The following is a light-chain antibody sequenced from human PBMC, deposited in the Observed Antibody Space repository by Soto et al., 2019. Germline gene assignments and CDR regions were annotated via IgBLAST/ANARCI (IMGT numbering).Light chain of an antibody. V-gene: IGKV1-5*01. J-gene: IGKJ1*01. CDR2: DAS. CDR1: QSISTY. CDR3: QQYNSYSRT. Sequence: DVQMTQSPSSLSASVGDRVMITCRASQSISTYLNWYQQKPGKAPKLLIYDASSLESGVPSRFSGSGSGTEFTLTISSLQPDDFATYYCQQYNSYSRTFGQGTKVDIK.